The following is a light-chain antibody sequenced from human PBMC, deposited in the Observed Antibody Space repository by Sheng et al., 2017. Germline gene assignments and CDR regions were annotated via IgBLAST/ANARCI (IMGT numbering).Light chain of an antibody. Sequence: QSALTQPASVSASPGQSITISCIGTSNDIGSSFFVSWYQQHPDRAPKLILYTVSNRPPGVSDRFSGSTSGNTASLTISGLQPEDEADYYCNSYTTSRTYVFGTGT. V-gene: IGLV2-14*03. CDR1: SNDIGSSFF. CDR3: NSYTTSRTYV. J-gene: IGLJ1*01. CDR2: TVS.